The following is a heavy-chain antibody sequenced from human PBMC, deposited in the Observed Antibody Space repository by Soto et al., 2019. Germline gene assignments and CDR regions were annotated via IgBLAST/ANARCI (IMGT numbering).Heavy chain of an antibody. V-gene: IGHV5-51*01. J-gene: IGHJ6*02. CDR2: IYPGDSDT. Sequence: GESMKISSKGSGYSFTSYWSGWVRQMPGKGLEWMGIIYPGDSDTRYSPSFQGQVTISADKSISTAYLQWSSLKASDTAMYYCARTSAAGKYYYGMDVWGQGTTVTVSS. CDR3: ARTSAAGKYYYGMDV. D-gene: IGHD6-13*01. CDR1: GYSFTSYW.